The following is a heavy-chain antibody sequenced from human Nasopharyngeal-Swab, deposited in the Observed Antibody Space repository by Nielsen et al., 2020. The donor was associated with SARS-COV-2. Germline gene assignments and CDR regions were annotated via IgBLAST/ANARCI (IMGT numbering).Heavy chain of an antibody. CDR1: GFTFSHYT. V-gene: IGHV3-21*01. Sequence: GESLKISCAVSGFTFSHYTMNWVRQAPGKGLEWVSSSGRTSRHIYYADSVKGRFTISRDNAQNSLVLQMDSLRADDTGVYYCVRGSHRCGYDSCYFDTWGHGTLVIVSS. CDR3: VRGSHRCGYDSCYFDT. D-gene: IGHD3-16*01. J-gene: IGHJ4*01. CDR2: SGRTSRHI.